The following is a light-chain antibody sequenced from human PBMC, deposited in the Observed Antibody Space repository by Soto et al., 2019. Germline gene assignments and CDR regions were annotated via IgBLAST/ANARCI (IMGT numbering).Light chain of an antibody. V-gene: IGKV3-20*01. CDR1: QSVSSSY. J-gene: IGKJ1*01. Sequence: EIVLTQSPGTLSLSPGERATLSCRASQSVSSSYLAWYQQKPGQAPRLLIYGASNRATGIPDRFSGSGSGTDFTLTINRLEPEDFAVYYCQQYCSSPLTFGQGTKVEIK. CDR2: GAS. CDR3: QQYCSSPLT.